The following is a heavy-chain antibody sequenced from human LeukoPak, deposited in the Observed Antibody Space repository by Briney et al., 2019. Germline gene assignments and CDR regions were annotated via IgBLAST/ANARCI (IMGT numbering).Heavy chain of an antibody. V-gene: IGHV3-7*04. CDR1: GFTLSTYW. CDR3: ARDGTYTDYDPDFDY. CDR2: IKQDGSEK. Sequence: GGSLRLSCAASGFTLSTYWMSWVRQAPGKGLEGVANIKQDGSEKYYVDSVKGRFTISRDNAKNSLFLQMNSLRAEDTAVYYCARDGTYTDYDPDFDYWGQGTHVTVSS. J-gene: IGHJ4*02. D-gene: IGHD5-12*01.